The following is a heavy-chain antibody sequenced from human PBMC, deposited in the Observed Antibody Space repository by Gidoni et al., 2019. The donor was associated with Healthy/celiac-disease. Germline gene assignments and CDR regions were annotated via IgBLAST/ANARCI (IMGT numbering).Heavy chain of an antibody. D-gene: IGHD4-17*01. V-gene: IGHV3-48*03. CDR1: GFTFSSYE. CDR2: ISSSGSTI. J-gene: IGHJ4*02. CDR3: ARDEAVTTGHFDY. Sequence: EVQLVESGGGLVQPGGSLRLSCAASGFTFSSYEMNWVRQAPGKGLEWVSYISSSGSTIYYADSVKGRFTSSRDNAKNSLYLQMNSLRAEDTAVYYCARDEAVTTGHFDYWGQGTLVTVSS.